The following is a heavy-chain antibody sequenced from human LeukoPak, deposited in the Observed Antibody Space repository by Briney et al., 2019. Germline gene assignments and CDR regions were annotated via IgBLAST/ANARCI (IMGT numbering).Heavy chain of an antibody. V-gene: IGHV3-30*03. CDR1: GFIFSNFG. Sequence: GGSLRLSCAASGFIFSNFGMHWVRRAPGKGLEWVALMSYDGGEKYYVDSVKGRFTISRDNSKDTLYLQMNSLRAEDTAVYYCACSGRSPRNYFYGMDVWGQGTTVTVSS. D-gene: IGHD6-19*01. CDR3: ACSGRSPRNYFYGMDV. J-gene: IGHJ6*02. CDR2: MSYDGGEK.